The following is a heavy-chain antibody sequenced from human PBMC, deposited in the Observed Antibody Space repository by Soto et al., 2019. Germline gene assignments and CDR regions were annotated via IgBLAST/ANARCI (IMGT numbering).Heavy chain of an antibody. Sequence: ASVKVSCKASGYTFTSYGISWVRQAPGQGLEWMGWISAYNGNTNYAQKLQGRVTMTTDTSKNQVVLTMTNMDPVDTATYYCAQYRYGNFDYWGQGALVTASS. CDR2: ISAYNGNT. J-gene: IGHJ4*02. D-gene: IGHD5-18*01. CDR3: AQYRYGNFDY. V-gene: IGHV1-18*01. CDR1: GYTFTSYG.